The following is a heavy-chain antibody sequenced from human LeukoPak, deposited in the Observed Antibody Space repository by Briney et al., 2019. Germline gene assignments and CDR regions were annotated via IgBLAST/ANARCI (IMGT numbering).Heavy chain of an antibody. CDR3: ARDRWYPNILIDY. V-gene: IGHV1-46*01. CDR2: VNPSGGST. J-gene: IGHJ4*02. Sequence: ASVTVSCTASIYTFTSYYMHWVRQAPGQGLEWMGIVNPSGGSTNYAQKFQGRVTMTRDTSTSTVYMELSNSRSEDTAVYYCARDRWYPNILIDYWGQGTLVTVSS. CDR1: IYTFTSYY. D-gene: IGHD6-13*01.